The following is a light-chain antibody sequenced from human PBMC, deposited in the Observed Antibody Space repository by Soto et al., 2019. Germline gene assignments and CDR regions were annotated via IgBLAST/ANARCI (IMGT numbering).Light chain of an antibody. Sequence: DIQMTQSPSTLSASVGDRVSITCRASQSISRQLAWYQQKPGKAPNLLIYQASNLETGVPSRFTGSGSGTEFTLTISSLQPDDVATYYFLQDQSYWTFGQGTKVEVK. CDR2: QAS. CDR3: LQDQSYWT. V-gene: IGKV1-5*03. CDR1: QSISRQ. J-gene: IGKJ1*01.